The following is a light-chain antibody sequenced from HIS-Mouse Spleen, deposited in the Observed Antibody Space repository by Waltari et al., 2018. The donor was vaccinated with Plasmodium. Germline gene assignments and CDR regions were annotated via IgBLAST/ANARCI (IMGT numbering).Light chain of an antibody. J-gene: IGKJ3*01. CDR3: QQYYSYPFT. V-gene: IGKV1-8*01. CDR2: AAS. CDR1: QGISSY. Sequence: AIRMTQSPSSFSASTGDRVTLTCRASQGISSYLAWYQQKPGKAPKLLIYAASTLQSGVPSRFSGSGSGTDFTLTISCLQSEDFATYDCQQYYSYPFTFGPGTKVDIK.